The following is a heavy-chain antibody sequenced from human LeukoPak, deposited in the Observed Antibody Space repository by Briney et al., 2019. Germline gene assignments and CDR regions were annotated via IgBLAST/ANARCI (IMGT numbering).Heavy chain of an antibody. D-gene: IGHD2-2*01. CDR2: INSDGSTT. CDR1: GFIFSSDW. Sequence: GGSLRLSCAASGFIFSSDWMHWVRQAPGKGLVWVSRINSDGSTTSYADSVKGRFTISRDNAKNTVYLQMNSLRAEDTAVYYCARDCSSTSCPPDGAFDIWGQGTMVTVSS. CDR3: ARDCSSTSCPPDGAFDI. J-gene: IGHJ3*02. V-gene: IGHV3-74*01.